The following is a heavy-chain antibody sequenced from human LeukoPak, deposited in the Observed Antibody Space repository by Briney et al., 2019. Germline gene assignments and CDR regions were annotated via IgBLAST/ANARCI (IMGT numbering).Heavy chain of an antibody. CDR2: ISSSSSYI. J-gene: IGHJ4*02. D-gene: IGHD3-22*01. V-gene: IGHV3-21*01. CDR1: GFTFSSYS. Sequence: GGSLRLSCAASGFTFSSYSMNWVRQAPGRGLEWVSSISSSSSYIYYADSVKGRFTISRDNGKNSLFLQMNSLRADDTAVYYCARDTSGYSSRLHYWGQGTLVTVSS. CDR3: ARDTSGYSSRLHY.